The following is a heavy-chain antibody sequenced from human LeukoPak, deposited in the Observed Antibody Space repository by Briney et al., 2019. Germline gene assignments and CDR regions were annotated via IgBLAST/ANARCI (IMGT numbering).Heavy chain of an antibody. CDR3: VRDLNWAFDY. Sequence: GGSLRLSCAASGFTFSRYTMNWVRQAPGKELEWISNIRSESSSTTYADSVKGRFTISRDNSKNSLYLQINSLRAEDTAVYYCVRDLNWAFDYWGQGTLVTVSS. D-gene: IGHD3-16*01. J-gene: IGHJ4*02. CDR1: GFTFSRYT. CDR2: IRSESSST. V-gene: IGHV3-48*01.